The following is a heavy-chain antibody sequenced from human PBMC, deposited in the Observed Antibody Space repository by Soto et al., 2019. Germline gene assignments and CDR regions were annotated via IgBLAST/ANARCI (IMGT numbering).Heavy chain of an antibody. CDR3: DRGRGYCSSTSCPPADYFDY. D-gene: IGHD2-2*01. V-gene: IGHV4-30-4*01. Sequence: PAETLSLTCTVSGGSISSGDYYWSWIRQPPGKGLEWIGYIYYSGSTYYNPSLKSRVTISVDTSKNQFSLKLSSVTAADTAVYYCDRGRGYCSSTSCPPADYFDYWGQGTLLTISS. CDR1: GGSISSGDYY. J-gene: IGHJ4*02. CDR2: IYYSGST.